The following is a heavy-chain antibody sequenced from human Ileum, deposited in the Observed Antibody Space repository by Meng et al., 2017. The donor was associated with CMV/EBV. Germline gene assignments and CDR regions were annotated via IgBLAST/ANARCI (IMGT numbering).Heavy chain of an antibody. CDR3: ARARMYIWATIVRGNWFDP. Sequence: SETLSLTCTVSLGSIRTSYWSWIRRPPGKGLEWIGSIYFNGSTNYNPSLTRRVTMSMDTSKNQFSLKLSSVTAADTAFYYCARARMYIWATIVRGNWFDPWGQGAQVTVSS. J-gene: IGHJ5*02. D-gene: IGHD5-24*01. CDR2: IYFNGST. V-gene: IGHV4-59*01. CDR1: LGSIRTSY.